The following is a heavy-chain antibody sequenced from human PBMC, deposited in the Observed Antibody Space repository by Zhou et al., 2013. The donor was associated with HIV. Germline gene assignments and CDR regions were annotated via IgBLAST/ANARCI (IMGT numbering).Heavy chain of an antibody. D-gene: IGHD3-22*01. Sequence: QVQLVQSGAEVKKPGASVKVSCKASGYTFTDYYIHWVRQAPGQGLEWMGWINTNSGGTKFAQTFQGRVSMTRDTSITTAYMELSSLRSDDTAVYYCARGSGYHFNYNYLVVWGKGTTVTVSS. CDR1: GYTFTDYY. J-gene: IGHJ6*03. CDR2: INTNSGGT. CDR3: ARGSGYHFNYNYLVV. V-gene: IGHV1-2*02.